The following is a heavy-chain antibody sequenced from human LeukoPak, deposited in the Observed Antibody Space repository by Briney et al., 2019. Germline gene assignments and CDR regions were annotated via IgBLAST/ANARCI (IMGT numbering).Heavy chain of an antibody. Sequence: SETLSLTCTVSGGSISSYYWSWIRQPPGKGLEWIGYIYYSGSTNYNPSLKSRVTISVDTSKNQFSLKLSSVTAADTAVYYCARARTGLGYCSGSSCYQYYYYYMDVWGKGTTVTVSS. V-gene: IGHV4-59*01. J-gene: IGHJ6*03. CDR2: IYYSGST. CDR3: ARARTGLGYCSGSSCYQYYYYYMDV. D-gene: IGHD2-15*01. CDR1: GGSISSYY.